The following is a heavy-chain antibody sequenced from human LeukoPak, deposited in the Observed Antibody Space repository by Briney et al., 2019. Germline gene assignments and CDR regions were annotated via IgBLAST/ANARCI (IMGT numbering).Heavy chain of an antibody. D-gene: IGHD6-13*01. V-gene: IGHV4-59*08. CDR3: ARQSQRHAAGTSFHPWFDP. Sequence: PSESLSPVWPVSGGSVNSYCWRWIRQPPGKGLEWIGYIFYSGITNYNPSLRSRVAISLDTSKTQFSLKTSSVTAADTAVYYCARQSQRHAAGTSFHPWFDPWGQGTLVTVSS. CDR2: IFYSGIT. J-gene: IGHJ5*02. CDR1: GGSVNSYC.